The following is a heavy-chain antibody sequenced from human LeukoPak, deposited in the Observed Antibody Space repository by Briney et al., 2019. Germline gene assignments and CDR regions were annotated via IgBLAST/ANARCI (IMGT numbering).Heavy chain of an antibody. V-gene: IGHV1-69*13. CDR2: IIPIFGTA. Sequence: SVNVSCTASGGTFSSYAISWVRHAPGQGLEWMGGIIPIFGTANYAQKFQGRVTITADEPTSTTYMELSSLRSEDTAVYYCADDLGWYSSGSYYYYGMDVWGQGTPVTVSS. J-gene: IGHJ6*02. CDR1: GGTFSSYA. CDR3: ADDLGWYSSGSYYYYGMDV. D-gene: IGHD6-25*01.